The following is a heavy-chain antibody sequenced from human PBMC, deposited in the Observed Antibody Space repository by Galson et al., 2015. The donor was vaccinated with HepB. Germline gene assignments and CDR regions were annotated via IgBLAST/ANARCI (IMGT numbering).Heavy chain of an antibody. J-gene: IGHJ5*02. CDR3: TTERIVVVPAAMGGGRWFDP. Sequence: SLRLSCAASGFTFSNAWMSWVRQAPGKGLEWVGRIKSKADGGTTDYAAPVKDRFTISRDDSKNTLYLQMNSLKTEGTAVYYCTTERIVVVPAAMGGGRWFDPWGQGTLVTVSS. D-gene: IGHD2-2*01. CDR2: IKSKADGGTT. V-gene: IGHV3-15*01. CDR1: GFTFSNAW.